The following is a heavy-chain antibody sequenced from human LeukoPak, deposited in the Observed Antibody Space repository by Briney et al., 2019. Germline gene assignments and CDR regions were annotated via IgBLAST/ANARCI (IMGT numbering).Heavy chain of an antibody. CDR2: IIPIFGTA. D-gene: IGHD6-13*01. Sequence: SVKVSCKASGGTFSSYAISWVRQAPGQGLEWMGGIIPIFGTANYAQKVQGRVTMTTDISTSTAYMELRSLRSDDTAVYYCARGDSSSWYSLQYDYWGQGTLVSVSS. CDR3: ARGDSSSWYSLQYDY. J-gene: IGHJ4*02. CDR1: GGTFSSYA. V-gene: IGHV1-69*05.